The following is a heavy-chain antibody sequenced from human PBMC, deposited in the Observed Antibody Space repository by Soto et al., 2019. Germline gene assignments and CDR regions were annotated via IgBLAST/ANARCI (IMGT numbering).Heavy chain of an antibody. J-gene: IGHJ3*02. CDR1: GFTFNTAW. V-gene: IGHV3-15*07. CDR3: AKTYRAPAYITGLLAAFDI. D-gene: IGHD3-10*01. CDR2: IKSKGNGGTI. Sequence: PGGSLRLSCAASGFTFNTAWMNWVRQTPGKGLEWVGRIKSKGNGGTIDYAAPVKGRFTISRDNSKNTLYLQMNSLRAEDTAVYYCAKTYRAPAYITGLLAAFDIWGQGTTVTVSS.